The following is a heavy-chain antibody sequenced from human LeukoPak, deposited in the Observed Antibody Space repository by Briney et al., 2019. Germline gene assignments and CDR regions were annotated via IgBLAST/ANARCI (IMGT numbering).Heavy chain of an antibody. CDR1: GFTFSSYE. V-gene: IGHV3-48*03. D-gene: IGHD3-16*02. CDR3: ARRLSYYGMDV. Sequence: GGSLRLSCAASGFTFSSYEMIWVRQAPGKGLEWILKISFSGDTIHSADSVKGRFTTSRDNAKNSLYLQMGSLRAEDTAVYYCARRLSYYGMDVWGQGTTVIVSS. J-gene: IGHJ6*02. CDR2: ISFSGDTI.